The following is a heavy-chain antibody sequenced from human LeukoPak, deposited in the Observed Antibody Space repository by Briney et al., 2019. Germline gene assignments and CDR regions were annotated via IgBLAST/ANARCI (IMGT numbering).Heavy chain of an antibody. J-gene: IGHJ4*02. CDR2: IYSGDST. Sequence: GGSLRLSCAASGFTVSSNYMSWVRQAPGKGLEWVSVIYSGDSTYYADSVKGRFTISRDNSKNTVYLQMNSLRVEDTAVYYCGRGGPPGYDPFDYWGQGTLVTVSS. CDR3: GRGGPPGYDPFDY. CDR1: GFTVSSNY. V-gene: IGHV3-53*01. D-gene: IGHD5-12*01.